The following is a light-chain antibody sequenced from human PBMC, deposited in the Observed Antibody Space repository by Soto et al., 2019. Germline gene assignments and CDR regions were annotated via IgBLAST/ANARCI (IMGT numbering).Light chain of an antibody. CDR3: PQYGSSPWT. V-gene: IGKV3-20*01. CDR1: QSVSSSY. Sequence: EIVLTQSPGTLSLSPGERATLSCRASQSVSSSYLAWYQQKPGQAPRLLIYGASSRATGIPDRFSGSGSGTDFTLTISRREPEDFAVYYCPQYGSSPWTFGQGTKVEIK. CDR2: GAS. J-gene: IGKJ1*01.